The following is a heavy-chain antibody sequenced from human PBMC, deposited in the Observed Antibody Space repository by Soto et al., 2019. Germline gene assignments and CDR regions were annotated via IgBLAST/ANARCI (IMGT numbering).Heavy chain of an antibody. D-gene: IGHD1-1*01. V-gene: IGHV1-69*02. Sequence: QVQLVQSGAEVKKPGSSVKVSCKASGGTFSSYTISWVRQAPGQGLEWMGRIIPILGIANYAQKFQGRVTITADKSTSTAYMELSRLRSEDTAVYYCARAAGTPKPTRAFDIWGQGTMVTVSS. CDR2: IIPILGIA. CDR3: ARAAGTPKPTRAFDI. J-gene: IGHJ3*02. CDR1: GGTFSSYT.